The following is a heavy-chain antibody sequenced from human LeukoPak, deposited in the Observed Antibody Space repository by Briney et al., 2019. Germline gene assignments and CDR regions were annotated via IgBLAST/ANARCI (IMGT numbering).Heavy chain of an antibody. CDR1: GFTFSSXX. D-gene: IGHD5-12*01. Sequence: GGSLRLSCAASGFTFSSXXXXXVRQAXGKXXXWISYISSDSSTTXXXDXVXXRFTXSRDNAKNSLYLQMTSLRDEDTAVYYCARVATIFDCWGQGTLVTVSS. J-gene: IGHJ4*02. CDR3: ARVATIFDC. V-gene: IGHV3-48*02. CDR2: ISSDSSTT.